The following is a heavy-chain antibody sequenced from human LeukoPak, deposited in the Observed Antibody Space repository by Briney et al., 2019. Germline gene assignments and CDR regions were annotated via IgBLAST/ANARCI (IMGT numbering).Heavy chain of an antibody. CDR3: ANQRWLQLETDY. D-gene: IGHD5-24*01. CDR1: GFTFSSYA. Sequence: PGGSLRLSCAASGFTFSSYAMSWVRQAPGKGLEWVSANSGSGGSTYYADSVKGRFTISRDNSKNTLYLQMNSLRAEDTAVYYCANQRWLQLETDYWGQGTLVTVSS. CDR2: NSGSGGST. J-gene: IGHJ4*02. V-gene: IGHV3-23*01.